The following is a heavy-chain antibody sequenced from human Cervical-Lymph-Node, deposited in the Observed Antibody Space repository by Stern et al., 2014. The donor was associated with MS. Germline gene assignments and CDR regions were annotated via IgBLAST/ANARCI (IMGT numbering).Heavy chain of an antibody. J-gene: IGHJ4*02. CDR3: ARRSGYQFDSGLYQTLFDY. Sequence: EVQLVESGAEVKKPGESLKISCKGSGYSFTSYWIAWVRQMPGKGLEWMGIIYPADSETRYSPSFQGQVTISADKSISTAYLQWSSLKASDTAIYYCARRSGYQFDSGLYQTLFDYWGQGTLVTVSS. V-gene: IGHV5-51*01. CDR1: GYSFTSYW. D-gene: IGHD1-26*01. CDR2: IYPADSET.